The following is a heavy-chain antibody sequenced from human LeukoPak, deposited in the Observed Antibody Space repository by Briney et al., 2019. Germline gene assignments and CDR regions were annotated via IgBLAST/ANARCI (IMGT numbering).Heavy chain of an antibody. CDR2: ISAYNGNT. CDR1: GYTFTSYG. Sequence: ASVKVSCKASGYTFTSYGISWVRQAPGQGLEWMGWISAYNGNTNYAQKLQGRVTMTTDTSTSTAYMELRSLRSDDTAVYYSALMGGYCTNGVCYTGYYYYYMDVWGKGTTVTVSS. D-gene: IGHD2-8*01. CDR3: ALMGGYCTNGVCYTGYYYYYMDV. J-gene: IGHJ6*03. V-gene: IGHV1-18*01.